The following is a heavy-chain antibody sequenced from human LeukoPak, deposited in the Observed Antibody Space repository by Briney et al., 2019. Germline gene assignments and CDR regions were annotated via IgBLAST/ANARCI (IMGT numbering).Heavy chain of an antibody. CDR1: GGSFSGYY. CDR3: LRRDTAPQHRRFDI. V-gene: IGHV4-34*01. CDR2: INHSGST. D-gene: IGHD5-18*01. J-gene: IGHJ3*02. Sequence: SETLSLTCAVYGGSFSGYYWSWIRQPPGKGLEWIGEINHSGSTNYNPSLKRRVTLSVDTSKNQFSLKLSSVTAGDTAVHLFLRRDTAPQHRRFDIWGQGTMVTVSS.